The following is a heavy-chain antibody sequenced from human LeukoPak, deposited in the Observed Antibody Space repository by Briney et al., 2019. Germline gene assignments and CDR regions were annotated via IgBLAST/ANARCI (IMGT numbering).Heavy chain of an antibody. V-gene: IGHV1-2*06. CDR3: VREGHYYDRLHH. Sequence: GASVKVFCKASGYTFTAWYIHWVRQAPGQGLEWMGRINSNTGGTNYAQKFQGRVTATRDTSINMAYMELSGLTYDDTAVYYCVREGHYYDRLHHWGQGTLVTISS. J-gene: IGHJ1*01. D-gene: IGHD3-22*01. CDR2: INSNTGGT. CDR1: GYTFTAWY.